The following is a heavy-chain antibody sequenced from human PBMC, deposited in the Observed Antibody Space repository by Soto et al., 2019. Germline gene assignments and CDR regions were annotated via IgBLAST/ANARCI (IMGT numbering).Heavy chain of an antibody. CDR3: ARGPVYGSGSYYRMGHFDY. J-gene: IGHJ4*02. D-gene: IGHD3-10*01. Sequence: SETLSLTCIVSGGSITSDYWSWIRQPPGKGLEWIGYIYYSGSTNYNPSLKSRVTISVDTSKNQFSLKLSSVTAADTAVYYCARGPVYGSGSYYRMGHFDYWGQGTLVTVSS. V-gene: IGHV4-59*12. CDR1: GGSITSDY. CDR2: IYYSGST.